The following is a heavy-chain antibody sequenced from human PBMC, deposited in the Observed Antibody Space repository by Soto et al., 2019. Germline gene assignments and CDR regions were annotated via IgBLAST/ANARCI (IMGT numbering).Heavy chain of an antibody. D-gene: IGHD5-12*01. J-gene: IGHJ6*01. CDR3: SKHIEYSPLDGMDV. CDR1: GFTFRSYG. Sequence: QVQLVESGGGVVQPGRSLRLSCAASGFTFRSYGMHWDRQAPGKGLEWVALISYGGSDKYYADSVKGRFTISRDNSNNTLYLQMNSLKAEDAAIYYCSKHIEYSPLDGMDVWGQGTTVTVSS. CDR2: ISYGGSDK. V-gene: IGHV3-30*18.